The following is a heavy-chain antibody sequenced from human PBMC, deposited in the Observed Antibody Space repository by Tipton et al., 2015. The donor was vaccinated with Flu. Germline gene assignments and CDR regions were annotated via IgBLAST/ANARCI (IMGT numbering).Heavy chain of an antibody. CDR1: GGSISIYY. CDR2: VYYSGST. D-gene: IGHD2-2*01. CDR3: ARGDCSSTSCLDY. J-gene: IGHJ4*02. Sequence: LRLSCTVSGGSISIYYWTWIRQPPGKGLEWIGYVYYSGSTNYNPSLKSRVTISVDTSKNQFSLKLSSVTAADTAVYYCARGDCSSTSCLDYWGQGTLVTVSS. V-gene: IGHV4-59*01.